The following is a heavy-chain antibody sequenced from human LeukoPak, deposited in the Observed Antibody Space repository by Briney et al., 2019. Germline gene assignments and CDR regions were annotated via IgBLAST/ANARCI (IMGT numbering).Heavy chain of an antibody. CDR2: IKEDGTEK. CDR3: AREGYDLGAFDI. V-gene: IGHV3-7*03. J-gene: IGHJ3*02. Sequence: PGGSLRLSCAASGSTFSRFWMTWVRQAPGKGLEWVANIKEDGTEKYCVDSLKGRFSISRDNAKESLYLQMNSLRADDTAVYYCAREGYDLGAFDIWGQGTMVTVSS. D-gene: IGHD1-20*01. CDR1: GSTFSRFW.